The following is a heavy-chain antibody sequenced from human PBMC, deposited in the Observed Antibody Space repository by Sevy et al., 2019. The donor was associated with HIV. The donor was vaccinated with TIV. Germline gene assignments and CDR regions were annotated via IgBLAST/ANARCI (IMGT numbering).Heavy chain of an antibody. V-gene: IGHV3-48*03. J-gene: IGHJ4*02. CDR1: GFIFSSYE. CDR3: ARDLPPSATTVAHFDY. Sequence: GGSLRLSCAASGFIFSSYEMSWVRQAPGKGLEWVSHISQSGGTTYYSDSVKGRFTISRANAKNSLYLQMNSLRAEDTAIYYCARDLPPSATTVAHFDYWGQGTLVTVSS. CDR2: ISQSGGTT. D-gene: IGHD4-17*01.